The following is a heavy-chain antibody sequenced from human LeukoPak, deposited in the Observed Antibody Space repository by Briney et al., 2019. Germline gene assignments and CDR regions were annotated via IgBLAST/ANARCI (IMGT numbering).Heavy chain of an antibody. J-gene: IGHJ4*02. CDR1: RGTLSSYA. D-gene: IGHD1-26*01. V-gene: IGHV1-69*13. CDR2: IIPIFGTA. CDR3: ARDSGKDPTFDY. Sequence: SVKVSCKASRGTLSSYAISWVRQAPGQGLEWMGGIIPIFGTANYAQKFQGRVTITADESTSTAYMELSSLRSEDTAVYYCARDSGKDPTFDYWGQGTLVTVSS.